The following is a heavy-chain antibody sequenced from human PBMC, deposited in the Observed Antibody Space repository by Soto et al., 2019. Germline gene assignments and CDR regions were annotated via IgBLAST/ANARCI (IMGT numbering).Heavy chain of an antibody. CDR2: VGSTGDT. Sequence: GGSLRLSCAASGFNFHTFDMHWVRQVAGKGLEWVSGVGSTGDTYYADSVKGRFTISRENAKNSLFLQLNSLRAADTAVYYCARGGVYDGFDIWGQGTVVTVSS. V-gene: IGHV3-13*01. CDR1: GFNFHTFD. D-gene: IGHD3-16*01. CDR3: ARGGVYDGFDI. J-gene: IGHJ3*02.